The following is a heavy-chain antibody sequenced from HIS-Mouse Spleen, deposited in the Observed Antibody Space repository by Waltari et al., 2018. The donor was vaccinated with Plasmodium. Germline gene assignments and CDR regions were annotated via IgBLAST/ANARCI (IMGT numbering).Heavy chain of an antibody. D-gene: IGHD6-19*01. CDR1: GFTFSSYA. CDR2: ISGSGGST. CDR3: AKDRVGAVAALFDY. V-gene: IGHV3-23*01. J-gene: IGHJ4*02. Sequence: EVQLLESGGGLVQPGGSLRLSCAASGFTFSSYARSWVRQAPGKGLEWVSAISGSGGSTYYADAVKGRFTISRDNSKNTLYLQMNSLRAEDTAVYYCAKDRVGAVAALFDYWGQGTLVTVSS.